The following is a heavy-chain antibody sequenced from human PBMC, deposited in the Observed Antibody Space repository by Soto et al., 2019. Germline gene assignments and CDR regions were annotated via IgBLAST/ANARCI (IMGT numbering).Heavy chain of an antibody. CDR2: IYYSGST. CDR3: ARQNYDYVWGGGGVGDAFDI. V-gene: IGHV4-39*01. CDR1: GGSISSSSYY. Sequence: SETLSLTCTVSGGSISSSSYYWGWIRLPPGKGLEWIGSIYYSGSTYYNPSLKSRVTISVDTSKNQFSLKLSSVTAADTAVYYCARQNYDYVWGGGGVGDAFDIWGQGTMVTVSS. J-gene: IGHJ3*02. D-gene: IGHD3-16*01.